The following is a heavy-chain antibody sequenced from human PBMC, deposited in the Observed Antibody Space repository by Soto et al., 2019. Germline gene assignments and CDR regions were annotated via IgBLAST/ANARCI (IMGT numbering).Heavy chain of an antibody. V-gene: IGHV3-23*01. CDR1: GFTFSSYA. CDR3: AKRYCSSTSCYFRGYSYGSDYYGMDV. J-gene: IGHJ6*02. Sequence: PGGSLRLSCAASGFTFSSYAMSWVRQAPGKGLEWVSAISGSGGSTYYADSVKGRFTISRDNSKNTLYLQMNSLRAEDTAVYYCAKRYCSSTSCYFRGYSYGSDYYGMDVWGQGTKVTVYS. D-gene: IGHD2-2*01. CDR2: ISGSGGST.